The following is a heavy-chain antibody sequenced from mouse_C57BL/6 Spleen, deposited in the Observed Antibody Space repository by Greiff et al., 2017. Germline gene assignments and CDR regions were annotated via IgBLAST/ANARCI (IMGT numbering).Heavy chain of an antibody. D-gene: IGHD4-1*01. J-gene: IGHJ4*01. V-gene: IGHV5-4*01. Sequence: EVKLMESGGGLVKPGGSLKLSCAAFGFTFSSYAMSWVRQTPEKRLEWVATISDGGSYTYYPDNVKGRFTISRDNAKNHLYLQMSHLKSEDTAMYYCAREGTGAYAMDYWGQGTSVTVSS. CDR1: GFTFSSYA. CDR2: ISDGGSYT. CDR3: AREGTGAYAMDY.